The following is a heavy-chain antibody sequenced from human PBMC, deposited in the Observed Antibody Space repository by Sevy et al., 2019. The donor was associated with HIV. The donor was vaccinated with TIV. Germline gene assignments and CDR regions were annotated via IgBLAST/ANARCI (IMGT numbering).Heavy chain of an antibody. Sequence: ASVKVSCKASADTFTNNYIHWVRQAPGQALEWMGIVDPSGGNASCAQRFQDRVTLTRDTSTSTLYMDLTSLTSEDTAVYYCVRADPAQHFDSWGQGTLVTVSS. CDR2: VDPSGGNA. CDR3: VRADPAQHFDS. CDR1: ADTFTNNY. J-gene: IGHJ4*02. V-gene: IGHV1-46*01.